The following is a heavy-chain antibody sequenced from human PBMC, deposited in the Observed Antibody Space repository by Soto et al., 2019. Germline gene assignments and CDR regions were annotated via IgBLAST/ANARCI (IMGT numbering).Heavy chain of an antibody. CDR3: AKDISQYYGSGNHYYYYYMDV. CDR2: ISWNSGSI. CDR1: GFTFDDYA. Sequence: PGGSLRLSCAASGFTFDDYAMHWVRQAPGKGLEWVSGISWNSGSIGYADSVKGRFTISRDNAKNSLYLQMNSLRADDTALYYCAKDISQYYGSGNHYYYYYMDVWGKGTTVTVSS. V-gene: IGHV3-9*01. J-gene: IGHJ6*03. D-gene: IGHD3-10*01.